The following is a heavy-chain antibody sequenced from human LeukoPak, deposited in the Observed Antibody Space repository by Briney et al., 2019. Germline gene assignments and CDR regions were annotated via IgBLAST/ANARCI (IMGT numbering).Heavy chain of an antibody. CDR3: AKQLGYCSDGSCYFPY. J-gene: IGHJ4*02. D-gene: IGHD2-15*01. CDR1: GFTFSSSA. Sequence: PGGSLRLSCAASGFTFSSSAVSWVRQAPGKGLEWVSAISNNGGYTYYADSVQGRFTISRGNSKSTLCLQMNSLRAEDTAVYYCAKQLGYCSDGSCYFPYWGQGTLATVSS. V-gene: IGHV3-23*01. CDR2: ISNNGGYT.